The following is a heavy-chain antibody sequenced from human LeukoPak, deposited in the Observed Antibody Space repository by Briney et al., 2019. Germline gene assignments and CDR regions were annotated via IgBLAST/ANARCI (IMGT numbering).Heavy chain of an antibody. CDR2: ISGGGDST. D-gene: IGHD6-13*01. CDR3: ASVAAAEDY. Sequence: GGSLRLSCAASGFTFNTYAMSWVRQAPGKGLEWVSSISGGGDSTYYADSVKGRFTISRDNSKNTLYLQMNSLRAEDTAVYYCASVAAAEDYWGQGTLVTVSS. J-gene: IGHJ4*02. CDR1: GFTFNTYA. V-gene: IGHV3-23*01.